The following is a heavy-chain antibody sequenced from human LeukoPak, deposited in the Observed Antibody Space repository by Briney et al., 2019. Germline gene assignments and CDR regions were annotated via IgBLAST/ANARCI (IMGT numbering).Heavy chain of an antibody. V-gene: IGHV3-33*01. CDR2: IWYDGSNK. D-gene: IGHD6-13*01. Sequence: GGSLRLSCAASGFTFSSYGMHWVRQAPGKGLEWVAVIWYDGSNKYYADSVKGRFTISRDNSKNTLYLQMNSLRAEDTAVYYCAREGAAAGTPPFDYWAREPWSPSPQ. CDR1: GFTFSSYG. CDR3: AREGAAAGTPPFDY. J-gene: IGHJ4*02.